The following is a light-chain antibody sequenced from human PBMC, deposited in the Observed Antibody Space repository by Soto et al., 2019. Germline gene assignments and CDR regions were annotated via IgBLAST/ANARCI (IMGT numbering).Light chain of an antibody. J-gene: IGLJ3*02. CDR3: SSYTSSGTLGVL. Sequence: QSVLTQPASVSGSPGQSITISCTGTSSDVGAYNYVSWYQQHPGTAPKLMIFEVTDRPSGVSHRFSGSKSGNTASLTISGLQAEDEADYYCSSYTSSGTLGVLFGGGTKVTVL. V-gene: IGLV2-14*01. CDR2: EVT. CDR1: SSDVGAYNY.